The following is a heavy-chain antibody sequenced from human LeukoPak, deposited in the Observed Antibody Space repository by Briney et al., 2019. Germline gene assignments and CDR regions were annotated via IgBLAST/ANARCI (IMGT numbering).Heavy chain of an antibody. J-gene: IGHJ4*02. CDR1: GFAFSGYA. CDR2: IGFDQTTI. Sequence: GGSLRLSREASGFAFSGYAMNWVRQAPGKGLEWLSHIGFDQTTIYYADSVKGRFTISRDNAKNSLYLQMNILRAEDTAIYYCSRGGYCSGGTCYVGDHWGQGTLVTVSS. V-gene: IGHV3-48*01. D-gene: IGHD2-15*01. CDR3: SRGGYCSGGTCYVGDH.